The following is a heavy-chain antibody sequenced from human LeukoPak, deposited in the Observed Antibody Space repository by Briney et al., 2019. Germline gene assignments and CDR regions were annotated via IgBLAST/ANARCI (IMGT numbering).Heavy chain of an antibody. D-gene: IGHD2-2*01. Sequence: PGGSLRVSCAASGCTFSSYSMNWVRQAPGKGLEWVSSISSSSTYIYYADSVKGRFTISRDNAKNSLYLQMNSLRAEDTAVYYCARDPHCSSTSCYVDYWGQGTLVTVSS. CDR2: ISSSSTYI. J-gene: IGHJ4*02. V-gene: IGHV3-21*01. CDR1: GCTFSSYS. CDR3: ARDPHCSSTSCYVDY.